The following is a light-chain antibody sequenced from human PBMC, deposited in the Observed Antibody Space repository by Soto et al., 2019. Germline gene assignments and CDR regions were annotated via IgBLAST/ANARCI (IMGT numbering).Light chain of an antibody. CDR1: QTISTIY. CDR2: ATS. J-gene: IGKJ3*01. CDR3: PVYGSYPIFT. V-gene: IGKV3-20*01. Sequence: EIVSTQAPGTLSLSPGERATLTCRASQTISTIYLAWYQQKPGQAPRLLISATSTRATGIPDRLSGSGSGTAFTLALSRLEPEDFAVYYCPVYGSYPIFTFGPGTKVNIK.